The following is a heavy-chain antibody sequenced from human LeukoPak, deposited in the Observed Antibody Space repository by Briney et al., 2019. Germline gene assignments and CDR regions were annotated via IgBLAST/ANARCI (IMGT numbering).Heavy chain of an antibody. CDR3: AREGQQLVPPFDY. V-gene: IGHV4-4*07. J-gene: IGHJ4*02. Sequence: SETLSLTCTVSGGSISSYYWSWIRQPAGKGLQWIGRIYVSGSTNYNPSLESRVTISVDTSKNQFSLQLTSLTAADTAVYYCAREGQQLVPPFDYWGQGTLVTVSS. CDR2: IYVSGST. D-gene: IGHD6-6*01. CDR1: GGSISSYY.